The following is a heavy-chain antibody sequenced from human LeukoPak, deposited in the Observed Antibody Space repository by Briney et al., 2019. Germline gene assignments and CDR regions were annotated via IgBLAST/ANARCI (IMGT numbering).Heavy chain of an antibody. CDR3: ARDLKSNKGPPGY. CDR1: GYTFTSYY. Sequence: ASVKVSCKASGYTFTSYYMHWVRQAPGQGLEWMGIINPSGGSTSYAQKFQGRVTMTRDTSTSTVYMELRSLRSDDTAVYYCARDLKSNKGPPGYWGQGTLVTVSS. V-gene: IGHV1-46*01. D-gene: IGHD3-9*01. J-gene: IGHJ4*02. CDR2: INPSGGST.